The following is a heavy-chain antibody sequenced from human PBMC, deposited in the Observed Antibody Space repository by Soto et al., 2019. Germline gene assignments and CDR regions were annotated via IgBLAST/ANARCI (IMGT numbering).Heavy chain of an antibody. J-gene: IGHJ3*02. CDR1: GGYISSYY. CDR2: IYYSGST. V-gene: IGHV4-59*08. D-gene: IGHD4-17*01. CDR3: ARRYGRALDI. Sequence: SETLSLTCTVSGGYISSYYWIWIRQPPGKGLEWIGYIYYSGSTNYNPSLKSRVTISVDTSKNQFSLKLSSVTAADTVVYYCARRYGRALDIWGQGTMVTVSS.